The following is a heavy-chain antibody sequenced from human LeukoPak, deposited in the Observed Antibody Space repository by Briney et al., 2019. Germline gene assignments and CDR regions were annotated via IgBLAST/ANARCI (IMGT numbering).Heavy chain of an antibody. CDR1: GGSISGYY. D-gene: IGHD2-15*01. CDR3: ARESLNPSKLLLAAFDI. V-gene: IGHV4-59*12. J-gene: IGHJ3*02. Sequence: PSETLSLTCTVSGGSISGYYWSWIRQPPGKGLEWIGYIYYSGNTIYNPSLKSRVTISVDTSKNQFSLKLSSVTAADTAVYYCARESLNPSKLLLAAFDIWGQGTMVTVSS. CDR2: IYYSGNT.